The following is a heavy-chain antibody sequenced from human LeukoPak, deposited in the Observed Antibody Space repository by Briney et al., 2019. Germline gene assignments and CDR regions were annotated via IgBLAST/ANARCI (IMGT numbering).Heavy chain of an antibody. Sequence: GGSLRLSCAASGFTFNNFAMHWVRQAPGKGLEWLAVISYNGSNKYYADSVKGRFTISRDNSKNTLYLQMNSLRAEDTAVYYCAKDKGGIVVKGRNAFDIWGQGTMVTVSS. D-gene: IGHD3-22*01. CDR3: AKDKGGIVVKGRNAFDI. CDR1: GFTFNNFA. V-gene: IGHV3-30-3*01. J-gene: IGHJ3*02. CDR2: ISYNGSNK.